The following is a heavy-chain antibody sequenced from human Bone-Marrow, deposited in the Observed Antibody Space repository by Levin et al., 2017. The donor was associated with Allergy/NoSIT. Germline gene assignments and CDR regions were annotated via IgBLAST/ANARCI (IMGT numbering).Heavy chain of an antibody. J-gene: IGHJ4*02. Sequence: QAGGSLRLSCAASGFTFSSYAMHWVRQAPGKGLEWVAVISYDGSNKYYADSVKGRFTISRDNSKNTLYLQMNSLRAEDTAVYYCARDIGPIVHDSSGYFYWGQGTLVTVSS. D-gene: IGHD3-22*01. CDR3: ARDIGPIVHDSSGYFY. CDR1: GFTFSSYA. V-gene: IGHV3-30-3*01. CDR2: ISYDGSNK.